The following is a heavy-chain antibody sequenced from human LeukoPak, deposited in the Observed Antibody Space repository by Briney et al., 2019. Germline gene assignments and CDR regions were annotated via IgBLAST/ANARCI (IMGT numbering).Heavy chain of an antibody. CDR1: GYTFTSYY. Sequence: ASVKVSCXAFGYTFTSYYMHWVRQAPGQGLEWMGIINPSGGSTSYAQKFQGRVTMTRDTSTSTVYMELSSLRSEDTAVYYCASFYYGSGRGFDPWGQGTLVTVSS. CDR2: INPSGGST. V-gene: IGHV1-46*01. J-gene: IGHJ5*02. CDR3: ASFYYGSGRGFDP. D-gene: IGHD3-10*01.